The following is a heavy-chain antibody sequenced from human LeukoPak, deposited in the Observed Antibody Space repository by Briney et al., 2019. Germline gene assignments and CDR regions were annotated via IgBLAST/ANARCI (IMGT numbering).Heavy chain of an antibody. CDR2: IYYGGST. CDR3: ARDIGSSSWGYYYYGMDV. D-gene: IGHD6-13*01. CDR1: GGSISSSDYY. J-gene: IGHJ6*02. V-gene: IGHV4-39*02. Sequence: SETLSLTCTVSGGSISSSDYYWGWIRQPPGKGLEWIGSIYYGGSTYYNPSLKSRVTISVDTSMNQFSLKLSFVTTADTAVYYCARDIGSSSWGYYYYGMDVWGQGTTVTVSS.